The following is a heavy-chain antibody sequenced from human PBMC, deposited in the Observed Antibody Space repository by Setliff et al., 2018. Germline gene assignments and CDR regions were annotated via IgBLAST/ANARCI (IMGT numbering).Heavy chain of an antibody. V-gene: IGHV3-64*01. Sequence: PGGSLRLSCAASGFTFSTYVMTWVRQAPGKGLEYVSGISSDGGSTYYANSVKDRFTISRDNSKNTLWLQMGSLRAEDMAVYYCARDDYNYGYNSWGQGTLVTVSS. CDR2: ISSDGGST. J-gene: IGHJ4*02. D-gene: IGHD5-18*01. CDR1: GFTFSTYV. CDR3: ARDDYNYGYNS.